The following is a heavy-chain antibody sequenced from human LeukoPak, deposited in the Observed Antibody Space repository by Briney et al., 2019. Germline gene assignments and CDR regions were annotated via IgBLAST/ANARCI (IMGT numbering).Heavy chain of an antibody. J-gene: IGHJ6*02. CDR2: IKQDGSEK. V-gene: IGHV3-7*01. Sequence: GRSLRLSCAASGFTFSSYWMTWVRQAPGKGLEWVANIKQDGSEKYYVDSVKGRFTMSRDNAKNSLYLQMNSLRVEDTAVYYCARVGRLVAGNDVLFHYGMDVCGQGTTVTVSS. CDR3: ARVGRLVAGNDVLFHYGMDV. CDR1: GFTFSSYW. D-gene: IGHD6-19*01.